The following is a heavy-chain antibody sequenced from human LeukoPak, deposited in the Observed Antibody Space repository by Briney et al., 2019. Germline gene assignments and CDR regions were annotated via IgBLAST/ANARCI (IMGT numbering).Heavy chain of an antibody. CDR1: GFTFSDYG. CDR2: IRYDGNNK. J-gene: IGHJ3*02. V-gene: IGHV3-30*02. CDR3: ATSLVVLITHDVFDI. Sequence: GGSLRLSCAASGFTFSDYGMHWVRQAPGKGLEWMAFIRYDGNNKFYADSLKGRFTISRDNSKNTVYLQMNSLRAEDTAVYYCATSLVVLITHDVFDIWGQGTMVTVSS. D-gene: IGHD3-22*01.